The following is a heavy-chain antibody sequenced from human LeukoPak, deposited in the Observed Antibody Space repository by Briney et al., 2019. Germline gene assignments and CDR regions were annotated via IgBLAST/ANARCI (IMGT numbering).Heavy chain of an antibody. Sequence: SETLSLTCTVSGGSISSSSYYWGWIRQPPGKGLEWIGNIYYSGSTYYNPSLKSRVTISVDTSKNQFSLKLSSVTAADTAVYYCARDYYDSSGYYADYWGQGTLVTVSS. CDR1: GGSISSSSYY. CDR2: IYYSGST. D-gene: IGHD3-22*01. CDR3: ARDYYDSSGYYADY. V-gene: IGHV4-39*07. J-gene: IGHJ4*02.